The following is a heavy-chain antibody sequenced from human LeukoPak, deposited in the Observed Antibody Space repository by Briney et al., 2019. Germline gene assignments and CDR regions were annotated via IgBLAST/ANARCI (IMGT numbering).Heavy chain of an antibody. D-gene: IGHD6-13*01. Sequence: SETLSLTCTVSGGSISSYYWSWIRQPPGKGLEWIGYIYYSGSTNYNPSLKSRVTISVDTSKNQFSLKLSSVTAADTAVYYCARYGRYSSSYYYYYMDVWGKGTTVTVSS. V-gene: IGHV4-59*01. CDR1: GGSISSYY. CDR2: IYYSGST. J-gene: IGHJ6*03. CDR3: ARYGRYSSSYYYYYMDV.